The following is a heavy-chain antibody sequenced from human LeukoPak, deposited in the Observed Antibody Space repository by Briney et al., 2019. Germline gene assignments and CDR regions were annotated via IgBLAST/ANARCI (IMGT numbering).Heavy chain of an antibody. CDR1: GYSISSGYY. CDR2: IYHSGST. D-gene: IGHD6-19*01. V-gene: IGHV4-38-2*02. CDR3: ARARAVADAFDI. Sequence: PSETLSLTCTVSGYSISSGYYWGWIRQPPGKGLEWIGSIYHSGSTYYNPSLKSRVTISVDTSKNQFSLKLSSVTAADTAVYYCARARAVADAFDIWGQGTMVTVSS. J-gene: IGHJ3*02.